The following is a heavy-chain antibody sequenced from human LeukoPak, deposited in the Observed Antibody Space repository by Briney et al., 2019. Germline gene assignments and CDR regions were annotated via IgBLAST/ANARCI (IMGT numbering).Heavy chain of an antibody. CDR1: GFTFSGSA. V-gene: IGHV3-73*01. D-gene: IGHD3-16*01. J-gene: IGHJ4*02. CDR3: TRWGPTDPLFDY. Sequence: PGGSLKLSCAASGFTFSGSAMHWVRQASGKGLEWVGRIRSKANSYATAYAASVKGRFTISRDDSKNTAYLQMNSLKTEDTAVYYCTRWGPTDPLFDYWGQGTLVTVSS. CDR2: IRSKANSYAT.